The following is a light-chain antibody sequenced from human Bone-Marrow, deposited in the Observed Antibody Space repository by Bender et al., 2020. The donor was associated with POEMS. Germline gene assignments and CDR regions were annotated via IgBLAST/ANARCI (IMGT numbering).Light chain of an antibody. CDR3: QAWDSSTDVV. V-gene: IGLV3-1*01. J-gene: IGLJ2*01. Sequence: SYGLTQPPSVSVSPGHTANITCSGEKLGDKFVSWYQQRPGQSPVMVIYQNHRRPSGIPERFSGSNSGNTATLTISGAQAMDEADYYCQAWDSSTDVVFGGGTKLTVL. CDR2: QNH. CDR1: KLGDKF.